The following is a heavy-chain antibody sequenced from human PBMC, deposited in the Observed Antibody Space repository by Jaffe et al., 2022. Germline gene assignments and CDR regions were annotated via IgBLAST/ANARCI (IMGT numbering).Heavy chain of an antibody. CDR3: ASNRYGAAGTSLDY. J-gene: IGHJ4*02. CDR1: GFTFSSYS. CDR2: ISSSSSTI. V-gene: IGHV3-48*01. Sequence: EVQLVESGGGLVQPGGSLRLSCAASGFTFSSYSMNWVRQAPGKGLEWVSYISSSSSTIYYADSVKGRFTISRDNAKNSLYLQMNSLRAEDTAVYYCASNRYGAAGTSLDYWGQGTLVTVSS. D-gene: IGHD6-13*01.